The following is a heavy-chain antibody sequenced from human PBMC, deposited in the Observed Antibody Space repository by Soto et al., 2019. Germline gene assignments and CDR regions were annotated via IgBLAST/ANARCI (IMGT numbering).Heavy chain of an antibody. J-gene: IGHJ6*02. CDR2: IIPIFGTA. CDR1: GGTFSSYA. D-gene: IGHD2-2*02. CDR3: ARGDIVEVPAAIRGYYYGMDV. V-gene: IGHV1-69*01. Sequence: QVQLVQSGAEVKKPGSSVKVSCKASGGTFSSYAISWVRQAPGQGLEWMGGIIPIFGTANYAQKFQGRVTITADESTSTAYMELSSLRSEDTAVYYCARGDIVEVPAAIRGYYYGMDVWGQGTTVTVSS.